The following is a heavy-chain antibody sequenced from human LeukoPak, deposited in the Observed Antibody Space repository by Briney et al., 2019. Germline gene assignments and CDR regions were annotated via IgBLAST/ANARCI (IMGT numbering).Heavy chain of an antibody. Sequence: GGSLRLSCAASGLSFSTFAMSWVRQGPARGLEWFSSIRGNGEKFYADSVKGRFTLTTDFSRNTVYFQLNNLRVEDTAIYYCARASWVSSTDAVRWGQGTLVTVSS. CDR2: IRGNGEK. J-gene: IGHJ4*02. CDR3: ARASWVSSTDAVR. CDR1: GLSFSTFA. D-gene: IGHD3-16*01. V-gene: IGHV3-23*01.